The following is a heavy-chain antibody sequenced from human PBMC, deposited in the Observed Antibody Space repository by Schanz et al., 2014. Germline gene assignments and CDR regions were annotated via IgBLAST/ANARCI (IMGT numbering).Heavy chain of an antibody. CDR2: ITYNGGTI. J-gene: IGHJ5*02. V-gene: IGHV3-48*01. D-gene: IGHD3-10*01. CDR1: GITFSSHS. Sequence: EVHLVESGGGLVQPGGSLRLSCAASGITFSSHSFNWVRQAPGKGLEWISYITYNGGTIYYADSVKGRFTISRDNAKNSLFLQMNSLRAEDTAVYYCARPALWVGDNFIDPWGQGTLVTVSS. CDR3: ARPALWVGDNFIDP.